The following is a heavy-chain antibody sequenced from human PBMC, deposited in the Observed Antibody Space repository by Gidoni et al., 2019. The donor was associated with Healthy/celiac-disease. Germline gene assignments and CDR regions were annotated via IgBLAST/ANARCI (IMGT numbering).Heavy chain of an antibody. CDR2: IYTSGST. D-gene: IGHD6-19*01. Sequence: QVQLQESGPGLVKPSETLSLPCTVSGGSISSYYWSWIRQPAGKGLEWIGRIYTSGSTNYNPSLKSRVTMSVDTSKNQFSLKLSSVTAADTAVYYCARDRQWLARGWFDPWGQGTLVTVSS. V-gene: IGHV4-4*07. CDR1: GGSISSYY. CDR3: ARDRQWLARGWFDP. J-gene: IGHJ5*02.